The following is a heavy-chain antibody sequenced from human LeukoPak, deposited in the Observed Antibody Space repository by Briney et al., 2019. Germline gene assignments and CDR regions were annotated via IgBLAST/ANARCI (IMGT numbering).Heavy chain of an antibody. J-gene: IGHJ4*02. CDR3: ARRKGDGYNSPFDY. CDR1: GYSFPNYW. Sequence: GESLKISCKGSGYSFPNYWIGWVRQMPGQGLEWMGIIYPADSDTRYSPAFQGQVTISADKSINTAYLQWTSLKASATAMYYYARRKGDGYNSPFDYWGQGTLVTVSS. D-gene: IGHD5-24*01. V-gene: IGHV5-51*01. CDR2: IYPADSDT.